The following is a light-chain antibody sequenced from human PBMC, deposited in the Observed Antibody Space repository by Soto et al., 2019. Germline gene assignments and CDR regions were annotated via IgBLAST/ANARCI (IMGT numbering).Light chain of an antibody. CDR3: QQYNDWPLT. V-gene: IGKV3-15*01. J-gene: IGKJ1*01. Sequence: EIVITQSPATLSVSPGERATHSCRASQSVRSNLAWYQQKPGQAPRLLIYGAFTRATGIPTRFSGTGSGTEFTLTISSLQSEDFALYYCQQYNDWPLTFGQGIKVDIK. CDR2: GAF. CDR1: QSVRSN.